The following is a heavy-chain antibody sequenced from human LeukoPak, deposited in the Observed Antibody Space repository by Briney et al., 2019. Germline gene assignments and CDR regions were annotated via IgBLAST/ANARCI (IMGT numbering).Heavy chain of an antibody. Sequence: GASVKVSCKASGGTFSSYAISWERQAPGQGLEWMGGIIPIFGTANYAQKFQGRVTITTDESTSTAYMELSSLRSEDTAVYYCARAYGDYLYYFDYWGQGTLVTVSS. D-gene: IGHD4-17*01. V-gene: IGHV1-69*05. CDR2: IIPIFGTA. CDR1: GGTFSSYA. J-gene: IGHJ4*02. CDR3: ARAYGDYLYYFDY.